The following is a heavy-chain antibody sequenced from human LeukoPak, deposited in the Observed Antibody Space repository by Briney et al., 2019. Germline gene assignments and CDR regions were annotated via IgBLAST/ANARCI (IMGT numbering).Heavy chain of an antibody. CDR2: ISYDGSNK. Sequence: GGSLRLSCAASGFTFSSYGMHWVRQAPGKGLEWVAVISYDGSNKYYADSVKGRFTISRDNSKNTVYLQMNSLRAEDTAVYYCAKQRDYSSSLDYYFDYWGQGTLVTVSS. J-gene: IGHJ4*02. CDR3: AKQRDYSSSLDYYFDY. D-gene: IGHD6-13*01. CDR1: GFTFSSYG. V-gene: IGHV3-30*18.